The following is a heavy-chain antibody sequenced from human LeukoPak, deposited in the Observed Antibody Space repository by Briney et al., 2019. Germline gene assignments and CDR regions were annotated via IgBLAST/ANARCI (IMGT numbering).Heavy chain of an antibody. CDR2: IYPGDSDT. V-gene: IGHV5-51*01. J-gene: IGHJ6*03. CDR3: ARHGGSGSYRTFYYYYYYMDV. Sequence: GESLKISCKGSGYSFTSYWIGWVRQIPGKGLEWMGIIYPGDSDTRYSPSFQGQVTISADKSISTAYLQWSSLKASDTAMYYCARHGGSGSYRTFYYYYYYMDVWGKGSTVTVSS. CDR1: GYSFTSYW. D-gene: IGHD1-26*01.